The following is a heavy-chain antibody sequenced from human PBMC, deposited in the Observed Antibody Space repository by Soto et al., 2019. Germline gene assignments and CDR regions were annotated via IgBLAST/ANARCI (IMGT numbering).Heavy chain of an antibody. Sequence: TLSLTCAISGDSVSSNTAAWNWIRQSPSRGLQWLGRTYYRSRWYNDYAVSVKSRIIINPDTSNNQFSLQLNSVTPEDTAVYFCAKGDNLGPKTGYAFDPWGQGIMVTVSS. CDR2: TYYRSRWYN. CDR1: GDSVSSNTAA. V-gene: IGHV6-1*01. J-gene: IGHJ5*02. D-gene: IGHD5-12*01. CDR3: AKGDNLGPKTGYAFDP.